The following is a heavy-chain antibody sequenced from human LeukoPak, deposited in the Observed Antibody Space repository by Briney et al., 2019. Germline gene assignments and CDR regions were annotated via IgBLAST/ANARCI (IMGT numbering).Heavy chain of an antibody. CDR3: AGSQYGSGSWRYYYYYMDV. CDR2: IYYSGST. J-gene: IGHJ6*03. Sequence: SETLSLTCTVSGGSISTSNYYWGWIRQPPGKGLEWIGYIYYSGSTNYNPSLKSRVTISVDTSKNQFSLKLSSVTAADTAVYYCAGSQYGSGSWRYYYYYMDVWGKGTTVTISS. CDR1: GGSISTSNYY. V-gene: IGHV4-61*05. D-gene: IGHD3-10*01.